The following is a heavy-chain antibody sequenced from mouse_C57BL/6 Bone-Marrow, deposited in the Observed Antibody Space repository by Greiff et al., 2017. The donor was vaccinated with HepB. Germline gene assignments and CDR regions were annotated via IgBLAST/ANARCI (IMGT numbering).Heavy chain of an antibody. D-gene: IGHD2-5*01. CDR1: GYTFTSYG. CDR2: IYPRSGNT. V-gene: IGHV1-81*01. Sequence: VQLQQSGAELARPGASVKLSCKASGYTFTSYGISWVKQRTGQGLEWIGEIYPRSGNTYYNEKFKGKATLTADKSSSTAYMELRSLTSEDSAVYFGARGYSNYGGVAWFAYWGQGTLVTVAA. J-gene: IGHJ3*01. CDR3: ARGYSNYGGVAWFAY.